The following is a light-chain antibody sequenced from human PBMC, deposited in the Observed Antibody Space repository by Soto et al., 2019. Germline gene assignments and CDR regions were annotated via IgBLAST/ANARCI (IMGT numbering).Light chain of an antibody. CDR1: SGHSSYI. CDR3: ENWDRSTQGV. Sequence: QLVLTQPSSASASLGSSVKLTCTLNSGHSSYIIAWHQQQPVTGPRPLIKLEGSGSYTKGIAVPDRFSGSSSGADRSITRSQPEDEDEDDYYCENWDRSTQGVFGGGTKLTVL. J-gene: IGLJ3*02. V-gene: IGLV4-60*02. CDR2: LEGSGSY.